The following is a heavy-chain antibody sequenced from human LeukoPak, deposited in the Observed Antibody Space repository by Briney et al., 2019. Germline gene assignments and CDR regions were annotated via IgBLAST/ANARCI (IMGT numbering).Heavy chain of an antibody. CDR2: ISSSSSYI. D-gene: IGHD3-22*01. J-gene: IGHJ4*02. V-gene: IGHV3-21*01. CDR1: GFTFSSYS. CDR3: ARGTDYYDSSGYYLY. Sequence: GGSLRLSCAASGFTFSSYSMNWVRQAPGKGLEWVSSISSSSSYIYYADSVKGRFTISRDNAKNSLYLQMNSLRAEDTAVYYCARGTDYYDSSGYYLYWGQGTLVTVSS.